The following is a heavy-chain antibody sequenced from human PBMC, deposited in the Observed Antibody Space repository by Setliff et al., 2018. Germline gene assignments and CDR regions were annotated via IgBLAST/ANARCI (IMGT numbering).Heavy chain of an antibody. Sequence: KTSETLSLTCAVSGGSFSGYYWSWIRQPPGKGLEWIGEINHSGSTNYNPSLKSRVTISVDTSKNQFSLKLSSVTAADTAVYYCARGKVLYDYVWGSYRYEDYYYGMDVWGQGTTVTVSS. D-gene: IGHD3-16*02. J-gene: IGHJ6*02. V-gene: IGHV4-34*01. CDR2: INHSGST. CDR3: ARGKVLYDYVWGSYRYEDYYYGMDV. CDR1: GGSFSGYY.